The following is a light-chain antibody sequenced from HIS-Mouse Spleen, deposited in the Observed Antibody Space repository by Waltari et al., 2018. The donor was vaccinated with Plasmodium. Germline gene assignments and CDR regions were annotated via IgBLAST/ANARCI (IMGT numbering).Light chain of an antibody. CDR2: QDS. V-gene: IGLV3-1*01. CDR3: QAWDSSTVV. CDR1: KLGYKY. Sequence: SYELTQPPSVSVSPGQTASITCSGDKLGYKYACWYQQKPGQSPVLVIYQDSKRPSGIPERFSCSNSGKPATLTISGTQAMDEAVYYCQAWDSSTVVFGGGTKLTVL. J-gene: IGLJ2*01.